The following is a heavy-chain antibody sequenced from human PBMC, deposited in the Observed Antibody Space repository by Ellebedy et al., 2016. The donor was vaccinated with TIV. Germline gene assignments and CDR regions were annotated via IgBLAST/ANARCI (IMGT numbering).Heavy chain of an antibody. CDR3: APVIAASYYYGMDV. CDR1: GFTFSSYS. CDR2: ISSTSYYI. Sequence: GESLKISCAASGFTFSSYSMNWVRQAPGKGLEWVSSISSTSYYIYYADSVKGRFTISRDNAKNSLYLQMNSLGAEDTAVYYCAPVIAASYYYGMDVWGQGTTVTVS. D-gene: IGHD2-15*01. V-gene: IGHV3-21*01. J-gene: IGHJ6*02.